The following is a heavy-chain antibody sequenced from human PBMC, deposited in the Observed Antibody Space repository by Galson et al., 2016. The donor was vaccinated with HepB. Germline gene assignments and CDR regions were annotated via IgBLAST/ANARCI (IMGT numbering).Heavy chain of an antibody. CDR3: ARRNYGGRSPFDY. V-gene: IGHV4-39*07. J-gene: IGHJ4*02. D-gene: IGHD4-23*01. Sequence: LSLTCTVSGGSIASSDHFWGWVRQSPGRGLEWIASLFYTGNTYYNPSLKSRVTISVDTSTNQFSLMVDSVTAADTAVYYCARRNYGGRSPFDYWGQGTLVTVSS. CDR1: GGSIASSDHF. CDR2: LFYTGNT.